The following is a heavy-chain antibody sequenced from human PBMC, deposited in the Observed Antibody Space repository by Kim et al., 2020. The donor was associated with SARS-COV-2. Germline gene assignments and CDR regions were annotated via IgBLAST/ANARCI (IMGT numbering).Heavy chain of an antibody. V-gene: IGHV3-49*04. CDR3: SSEGWIWSGFDY. CDR1: GFTFGENA. Sequence: GGSLRLSCTASGFTFGENAMSWVRQAPGKGLEWVGFISSKGYGGRSEYAASVQCRFTSSRDETKSNAYLKMNSLKNEDTAVCYCSSEGWIWSGFDYWGQGTLVTVSS. CDR2: ISSKGYGGRS. J-gene: IGHJ4*02. D-gene: IGHD3-3*01.